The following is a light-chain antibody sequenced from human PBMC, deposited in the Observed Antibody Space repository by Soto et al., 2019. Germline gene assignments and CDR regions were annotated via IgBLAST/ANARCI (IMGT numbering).Light chain of an antibody. Sequence: ITQSPSTLSASPGDRDTLSCRASQSVSRNLAWYQQKAGQAPRLLIYGTSTRATGIPARFSGSGSGTDFTLTISSLQFEDFAVYYCQQYNNWPRTFGQGTKVDIK. CDR1: QSVSRN. J-gene: IGKJ1*01. CDR2: GTS. V-gene: IGKV3-15*01. CDR3: QQYNNWPRT.